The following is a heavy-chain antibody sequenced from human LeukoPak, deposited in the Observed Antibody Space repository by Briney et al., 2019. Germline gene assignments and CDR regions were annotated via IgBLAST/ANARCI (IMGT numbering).Heavy chain of an antibody. CDR2: ISAYNGNT. V-gene: IGHV1-18*01. Sequence: ASVKVSCKASGYTFTSYGISWVRQAPGQGLEWMGWISAYNGNTNYAQKLQGRVTMTTDTSTSTAYMELRSLRSDDTAVYYCARESSLYCSGGSCYFLYYGMDVWGQGTTVTVSS. J-gene: IGHJ6*02. CDR1: GYTFTSYG. CDR3: ARESSLYCSGGSCYFLYYGMDV. D-gene: IGHD2-15*01.